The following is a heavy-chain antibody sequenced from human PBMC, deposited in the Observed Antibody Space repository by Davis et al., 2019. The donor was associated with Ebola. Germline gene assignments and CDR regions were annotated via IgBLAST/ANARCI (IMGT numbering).Heavy chain of an antibody. J-gene: IGHJ3*02. CDR3: ARNAVGLLRGGLDI. Sequence: GESLKISCAASGFTFSSYAMHWVRQAPGKGLEWVAIILYDGNNKYYADSVKGRFTISRDNSKNTLYLQMNSLRPEDTAVYYCARNAVGLLRGGLDIWGQGTMVTVSS. CDR1: GFTFSSYA. D-gene: IGHD2-15*01. CDR2: ILYDGNNK. V-gene: IGHV3-30*14.